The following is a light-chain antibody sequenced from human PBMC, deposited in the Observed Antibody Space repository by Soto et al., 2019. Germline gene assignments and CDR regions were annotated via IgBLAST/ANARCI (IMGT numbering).Light chain of an antibody. CDR2: GAS. J-gene: IGKJ4*01. CDR1: QSISSY. CDR3: QQRNNWPPVT. Sequence: EFVLKQSPDTLSLPPGERATLSCRASQSISSYLAWYQQKPGQAPRLLIHGASNRAPGIPARFSGSGSGTDFTLTISSLEPEDFAVYYCQQRNNWPPVTFGGGTKVDIK. V-gene: IGKV3-11*01.